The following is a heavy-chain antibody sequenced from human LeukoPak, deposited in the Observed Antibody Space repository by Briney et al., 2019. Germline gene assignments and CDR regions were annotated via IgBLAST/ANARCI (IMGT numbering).Heavy chain of an antibody. V-gene: IGHV3-33*06. CDR3: AKDNRRHYTSGPNPDSRH. J-gene: IGHJ4*02. CDR2: IWYDGSNK. D-gene: IGHD6-19*01. CDR1: GFTFSSYG. Sequence: GRSLRLSCAASGFTFSSYGMHWVRQAPGKGLEWVAVIWYDGSNKYYADSVKGRFTISRDNSKNTLYLQMNSLRAEDTAVYYCAKDNRRHYTSGPNPDSRHWGQGALVTVSS.